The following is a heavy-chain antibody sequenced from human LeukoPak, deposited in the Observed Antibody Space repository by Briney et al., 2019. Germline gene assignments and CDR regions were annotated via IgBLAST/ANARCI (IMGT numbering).Heavy chain of an antibody. J-gene: IGHJ4*02. Sequence: PGGSLRLSCAASGFTFSSYEMNWVRQAPGKGLEWVSYISSSGSTIYYADSVKGRFTISRDNAKNSLYLQMNGLRAEDTAVYYCARGQNSGRYSYLDYWGQGTPVTVSS. V-gene: IGHV3-48*03. CDR2: ISSSGSTI. D-gene: IGHD1-26*01. CDR3: ARGQNSGRYSYLDY. CDR1: GFTFSSYE.